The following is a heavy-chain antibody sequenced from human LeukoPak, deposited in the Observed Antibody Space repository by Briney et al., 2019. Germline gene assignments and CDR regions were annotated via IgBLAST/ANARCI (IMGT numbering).Heavy chain of an antibody. Sequence: GGSLRLSCAASGFTFSSYAMSWVRQAPGKGLEWVSAISGSGGSTYYADSVKGRFTISRDNSKNTLYLQMNSLRAEDTAVYYCAKQIVVVVPAAMYATTFDIWGQGTTVTVSS. D-gene: IGHD2-2*01. J-gene: IGHJ3*02. CDR1: GFTFSSYA. CDR3: AKQIVVVVPAAMYATTFDI. V-gene: IGHV3-23*01. CDR2: ISGSGGST.